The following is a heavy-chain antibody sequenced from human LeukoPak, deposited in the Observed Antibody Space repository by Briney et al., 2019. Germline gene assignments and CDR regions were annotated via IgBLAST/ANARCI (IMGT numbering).Heavy chain of an antibody. Sequence: KPSETLSLTCTVSGASISSYYWSWIRQPPGKGLEWIGYVYYSWSTNYNPSLKSRVTISLDTSKNHFSLKLSSVTAADTAVYYCAREYCSGGSCYFDYWGQGTLVTVSS. CDR1: GASISSYY. V-gene: IGHV4-59*01. J-gene: IGHJ4*02. CDR3: AREYCSGGSCYFDY. D-gene: IGHD2-15*01. CDR2: VYYSWST.